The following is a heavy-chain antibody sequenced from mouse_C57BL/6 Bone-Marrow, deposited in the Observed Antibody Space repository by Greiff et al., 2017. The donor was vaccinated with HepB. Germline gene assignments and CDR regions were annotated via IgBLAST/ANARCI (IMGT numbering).Heavy chain of an antibody. D-gene: IGHD1-1*01. J-gene: IGHJ3*01. Sequence: VKLVESGAELARPGASVKLSCKASGYTFTSYGISWVKQRTGQGLEWIGESYPRSGNTYYNEKFKGKATLTADKSSSTAYMELRSLTSEDSAVYFCARAYYGSSYGFAYWGQGTLVTVSA. V-gene: IGHV1-81*01. CDR2: SYPRSGNT. CDR1: GYTFTSYG. CDR3: ARAYYGSSYGFAY.